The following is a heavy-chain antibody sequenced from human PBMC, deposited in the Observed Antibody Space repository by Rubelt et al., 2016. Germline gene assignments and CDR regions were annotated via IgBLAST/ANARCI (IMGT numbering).Heavy chain of an antibody. Sequence: KASGGTFSSYAISWVRQAPGQGLEWMGGIIPILGIANYAQKFQGRVTITADKSTSTAYMELSSQRSEDTAVYYCARDCNSAGCHSEQPIYDFWGQGTRVTVSS. J-gene: IGHJ3*01. CDR1: GGTFSSYA. CDR2: IIPILGIA. V-gene: IGHV1-69*10. CDR3: ARDCNSAGCHSEQPIYDF. D-gene: IGHD2/OR15-2a*01.